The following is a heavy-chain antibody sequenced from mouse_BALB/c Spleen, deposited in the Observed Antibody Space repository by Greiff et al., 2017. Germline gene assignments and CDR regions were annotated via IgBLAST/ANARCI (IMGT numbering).Heavy chain of an antibody. CDR2: INPYNDGT. V-gene: IGHV1-14*01. Sequence: VQLQQSGPELVKPGASVKMSCKASGYTFTSYVMHWVKQKPGQGLEWIGYINPYNDGTKYNEKFKGKATLTSDKSSSTAYMELSSLTSEDSAVYYCAKGAIYYDYDGFAYWGQGTLVTVSA. D-gene: IGHD2-4*01. CDR1: GYTFTSYV. CDR3: AKGAIYYDYDGFAY. J-gene: IGHJ3*01.